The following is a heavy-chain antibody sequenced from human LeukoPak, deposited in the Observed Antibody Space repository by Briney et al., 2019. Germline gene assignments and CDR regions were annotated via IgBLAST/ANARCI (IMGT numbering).Heavy chain of an antibody. J-gene: IGHJ4*02. CDR2: LRRDGSDK. CDR1: GFTFSSYG. V-gene: IGHV3-30*02. Sequence: GGSLRLSCAASGFTFSSYGMHWVRQAPGKGLEWVAFLRRDGSDKYYADSVKGRFTISRDNSKNTVYLQMNSLRPEDTAVYYCAKDHGQNFDYWGQGTLVTVSS. CDR3: AKDHGQNFDY.